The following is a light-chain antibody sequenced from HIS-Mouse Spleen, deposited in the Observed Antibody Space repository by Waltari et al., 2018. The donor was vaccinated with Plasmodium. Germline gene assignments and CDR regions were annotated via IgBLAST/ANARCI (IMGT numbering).Light chain of an antibody. CDR3: QQYGSSPYT. CDR1: QSVSSSY. V-gene: IGKV3-20*01. J-gene: IGKJ2*01. CDR2: GAS. Sequence: EIVLTQSPGTLSLSQGERATLSCRASQSVSSSYLACYQQKPGQAPSLHIYGASSRATGIPDRLSGSGAGTDFTLTISRLEPEDFAVYYCQQYGSSPYTFGQGTKLEIK.